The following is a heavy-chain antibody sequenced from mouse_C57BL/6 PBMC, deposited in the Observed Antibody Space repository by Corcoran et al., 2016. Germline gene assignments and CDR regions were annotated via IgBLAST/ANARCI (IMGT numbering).Heavy chain of an antibody. CDR1: GYTFTDYY. V-gene: IGHV1-19*01. J-gene: IGHJ2*01. CDR2: INPYNGGT. D-gene: IGHD3-1*01. Sequence: EVQLQQSGPVLVKPGASVTMSCKASGYTFTDYYMNWVKQSHGKSLEWIGVINPYNGGTSYNQKFKGKATLIVDKSSSTAYMELNSLTSEDSAVYYCARGHSSGYLDYWGQGTTLTVSS. CDR3: ARGHSSGYLDY.